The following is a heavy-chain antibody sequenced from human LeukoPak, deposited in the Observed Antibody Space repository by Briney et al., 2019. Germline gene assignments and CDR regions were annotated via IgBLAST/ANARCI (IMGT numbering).Heavy chain of an antibody. D-gene: IGHD3-22*01. J-gene: IGHJ4*02. CDR3: ARSHRTYYYDASGYLSFRYFDY. CDR2: ISAYNGNT. Sequence: ASVKVSCKASGYTFTNYGISWVRQAPGQGLEWMGWISAYNGNTNYAQKLQGRGTMTTDTSTSTAYMELRSLRSDDTAVYYCARSHRTYYYDASGYLSFRYFDYWGQGTLVTVSS. V-gene: IGHV1-18*01. CDR1: GYTFTNYG.